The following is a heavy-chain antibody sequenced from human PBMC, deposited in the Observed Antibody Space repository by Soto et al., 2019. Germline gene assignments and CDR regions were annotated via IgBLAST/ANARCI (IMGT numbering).Heavy chain of an antibody. V-gene: IGHV1-58*02. CDR1: GYTLTFTSSA. CDR2: IVVGSGNT. Sequence: SVKVSCKASGYTLTFTSSAMQWVRQARGQRLEWIGWIVVGSGNTNYAQKFQERVTITRDMSTSTAYMELSSLRSEDTAVYYCAADHYPSDFDVWGKGTTVTVSS. J-gene: IGHJ6*04. D-gene: IGHD3-3*01. CDR3: AADHYPSDFDV.